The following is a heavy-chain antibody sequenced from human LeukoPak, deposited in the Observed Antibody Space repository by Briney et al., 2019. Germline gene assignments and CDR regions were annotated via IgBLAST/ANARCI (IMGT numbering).Heavy chain of an antibody. J-gene: IGHJ3*02. CDR3: ARIVYYYDSSGVAFDI. CDR2: IYYSGST. CDR1: GGSISSGGYY. Sequence: PSQTLSLTCTVSGGSISSGGYYWSWIRQHPGKGLEWIGYIYYSGSTYYNPSLKSRVTISVDTSKNQFSLKLISVTAADTAVYYCARIVYYYDSSGVAFDIWGQGTMVTVSS. V-gene: IGHV4-31*03. D-gene: IGHD3-22*01.